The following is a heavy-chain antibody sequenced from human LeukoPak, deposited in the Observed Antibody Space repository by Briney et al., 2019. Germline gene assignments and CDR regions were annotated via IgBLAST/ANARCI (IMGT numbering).Heavy chain of an antibody. V-gene: IGHV3-9*01. Sequence: PGGSLRLSCTASGFIFDDYAMHWVRQVPGKGLEWVSGISWNSGIMGYGDSVKGRFTISRDNSKNTLYLQMNSLRAEDTAVYYCARGAGLAVARSLDYWGQGTLVTVSS. CDR3: ARGAGLAVARSLDY. CDR1: GFIFDDYA. D-gene: IGHD6-19*01. J-gene: IGHJ4*02. CDR2: ISWNSGIM.